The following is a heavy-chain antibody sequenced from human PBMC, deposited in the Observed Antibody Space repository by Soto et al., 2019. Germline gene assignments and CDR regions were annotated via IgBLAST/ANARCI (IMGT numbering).Heavy chain of an antibody. Sequence: GGSLRLSCAASGFTFSSYSMNWVRQAPGKGLEWVSSISSSSSYIYYADSVKGRFTISRDNAKNSLYLQMNSLRAEDTAVYYCAYLGVATINGRLDYWGQGTLVTVSS. CDR2: ISSSSSYI. CDR1: GFTFSSYS. D-gene: IGHD5-12*01. J-gene: IGHJ4*02. V-gene: IGHV3-21*01. CDR3: AYLGVATINGRLDY.